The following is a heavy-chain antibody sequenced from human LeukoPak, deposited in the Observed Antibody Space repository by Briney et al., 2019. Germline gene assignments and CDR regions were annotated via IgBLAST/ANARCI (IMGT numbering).Heavy chain of an antibody. Sequence: SETLSLTCTVSGGSISSYYWSWIRQPPGKGLEWIGYIYYSGSTNYNPSLKSRVTISVDTSKNQCSLKLSSVTAADTAVYYCARDHDGSDAFDIWGQGTMVTVSS. V-gene: IGHV4-59*01. CDR3: ARDHDGSDAFDI. D-gene: IGHD5-24*01. CDR1: GGSISSYY. J-gene: IGHJ3*02. CDR2: IYYSGST.